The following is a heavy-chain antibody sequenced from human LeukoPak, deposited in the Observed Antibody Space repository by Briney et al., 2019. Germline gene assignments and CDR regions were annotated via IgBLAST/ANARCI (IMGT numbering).Heavy chain of an antibody. D-gene: IGHD3-9*01. CDR3: ARDNLTGYYWYFDL. CDR2: IYYSGST. J-gene: IGHJ2*01. Sequence: SETLSLTCTVSGGSIRSYYWSWLRQPPGRGLEWIGYIYYSGSTNYNPSLKSRVTISVDTSKNQFALKLSSVTAADTAVYYCARDNLTGYYWYFDLWGRGTLVTVSS. CDR1: GGSIRSYY. V-gene: IGHV4-59*01.